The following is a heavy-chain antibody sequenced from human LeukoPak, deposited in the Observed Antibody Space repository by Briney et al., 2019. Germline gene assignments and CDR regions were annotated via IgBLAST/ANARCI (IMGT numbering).Heavy chain of an antibody. J-gene: IGHJ6*04. Sequence: SETLSLTCAVYGGSFSGYYWSWIRQPPGKGLGWIGEINHSGSTNYNPSLKSRVTISVDTSKNQFSLKLSSVTAADTAVYYCARGRKRMDVWGKGTTVTVSS. CDR1: GGSFSGYY. CDR2: INHSGST. CDR3: ARGRKRMDV. V-gene: IGHV4-34*01.